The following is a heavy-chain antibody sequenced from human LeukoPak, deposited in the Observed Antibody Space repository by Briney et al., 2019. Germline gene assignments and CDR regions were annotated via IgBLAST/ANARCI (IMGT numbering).Heavy chain of an antibody. CDR3: ARTVSF. CDR2: ISNSSSAT. Sequence: GGSLRLSCVTSGFRFSSYSMNWIRQAPGKGLEWVSYISNSSSATQYADSVMGRFTISRDNAKNSLYLQMNSLRVEDTAVYYCARTVSFWGQGTLVTVSS. CDR1: GFRFSSYS. J-gene: IGHJ4*02. D-gene: IGHD3-16*02. V-gene: IGHV3-48*04.